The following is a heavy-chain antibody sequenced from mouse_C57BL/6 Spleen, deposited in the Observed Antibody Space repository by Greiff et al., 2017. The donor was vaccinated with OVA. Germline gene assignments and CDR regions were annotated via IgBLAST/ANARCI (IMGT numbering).Heavy chain of an antibody. Sequence: VKLQQPGTELVKPGASVKLSCKASGYTFTSYWMHWVKQRPGQGLEWIGNINPSNGGTNYNEKFKSKATLTVDKSSSTAYMQLSSLTSEDSAVYYCARWAMVKGGHFDYWGQGTTLTVSS. D-gene: IGHD2-2*01. CDR2: INPSNGGT. J-gene: IGHJ2*01. CDR3: ARWAMVKGGHFDY. V-gene: IGHV1-53*01. CDR1: GYTFTSYW.